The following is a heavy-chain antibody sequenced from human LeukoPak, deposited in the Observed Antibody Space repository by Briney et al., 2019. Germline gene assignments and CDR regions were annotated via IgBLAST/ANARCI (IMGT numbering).Heavy chain of an antibody. J-gene: IGHJ5*02. CDR2: IYSGGST. CDR1: GFTVSSNY. Sequence: GGSLRLSCAASGFTVSSNYMSWVRQAPGKGLEWVSVIYSGGSTYYADSVKGRFTISRDNSKNTLYLQMNSLRAEDTAVYYCARHLMVVVPAAPNWFDPWGQGTLVTVSS. V-gene: IGHV3-66*04. D-gene: IGHD2-2*01. CDR3: ARHLMVVVPAAPNWFDP.